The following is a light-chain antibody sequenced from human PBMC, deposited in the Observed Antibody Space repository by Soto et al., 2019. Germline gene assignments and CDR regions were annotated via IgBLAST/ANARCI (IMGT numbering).Light chain of an antibody. CDR2: EVS. CDR1: SSYVGSYNV. J-gene: IGLJ1*01. Sequence: QSVLTQPDSVSGSPGQSITISCTGTSSYVGSYNVVSWYQQHPGKAPKLLIYEVSKRPSGVSDRFSGSKSGNTASLTISGLQAEDEADYHCCSYAGSSSAYVFGTGTKVTVL. CDR3: CSYAGSSSAYV. V-gene: IGLV2-23*02.